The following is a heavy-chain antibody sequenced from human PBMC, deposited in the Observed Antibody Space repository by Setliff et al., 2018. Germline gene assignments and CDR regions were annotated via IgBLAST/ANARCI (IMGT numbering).Heavy chain of an antibody. V-gene: IGHV3-33*06. CDR1: GFTFSSYS. D-gene: IGHD2-8*01. CDR3: VKGTNVVMVYTGFDH. CDR2: IWDDGGNK. J-gene: IGHJ4*01. Sequence: PGGSLRLSCAASGFTFSSYSMNWVRQAPGKGLEWVAVIWDDGGNKYHADSVKGRFTISRDNSKNTLYLQMSSLRAADTAVYYCVKGTNVVMVYTGFDHWGQGTLVTVSS.